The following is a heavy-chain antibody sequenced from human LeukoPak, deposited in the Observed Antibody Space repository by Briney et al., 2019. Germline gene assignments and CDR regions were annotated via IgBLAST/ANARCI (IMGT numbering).Heavy chain of an antibody. CDR1: GFTFGDYS. CDR2: IRNKAYGGTA. J-gene: IGHJ4*02. CDR3: SREVRYFDWFQADY. D-gene: IGHD3-9*01. Sequence: TGGSLRLSCSASGFTFGDYSMSWFRQAPGKGLEWVGFIRNKAYGGTAEYAASVKGRFTISRDDSESIAYLQMDSLKTEDTAVYYCSREVRYFDWFQADYWGQGTLVTVSS. V-gene: IGHV3-49*03.